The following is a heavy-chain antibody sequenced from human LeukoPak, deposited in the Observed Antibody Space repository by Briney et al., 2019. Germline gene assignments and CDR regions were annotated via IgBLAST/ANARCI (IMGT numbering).Heavy chain of an antibody. J-gene: IGHJ4*02. CDR2: ITESGDDA. D-gene: IGHD1-26*01. CDR3: AKESTGSSPDY. V-gene: IGHV3-23*01. CDR1: GFTFSNYG. Sequence: PGGSLRLSCAASGFTFSNYGMSWLRQAPGKGLEWVSAITESGDDAYYADSVHGRFTMSRDNSKSTLYLQMNSLRVEDTALYYCAKESTGSSPDYWGQGTLVTVSS.